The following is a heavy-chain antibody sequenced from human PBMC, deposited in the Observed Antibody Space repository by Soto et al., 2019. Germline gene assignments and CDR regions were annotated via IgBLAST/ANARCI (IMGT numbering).Heavy chain of an antibody. CDR2: IIPIFGTA. Sequence: QVQLVQSGAEVKKPGSSVKVSCKASGGTFSSYAISWVRQAPGQGLEWMGGIIPIFGTANYAQKFQGRVTITADKSTSTAYMELSSLRSEDTAVYYCAREAGTYYDFWSGSRGNYYYYGMDVWGQGTTVTVSS. D-gene: IGHD3-3*01. CDR1: GGTFSSYA. CDR3: AREAGTYYDFWSGSRGNYYYYGMDV. J-gene: IGHJ6*02. V-gene: IGHV1-69*06.